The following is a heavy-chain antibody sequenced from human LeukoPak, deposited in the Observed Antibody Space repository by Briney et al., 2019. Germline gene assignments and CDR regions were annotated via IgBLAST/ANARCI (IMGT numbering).Heavy chain of an antibody. J-gene: IGHJ4*02. V-gene: IGHV3-53*01. CDR3: AMATWVGGLDY. CDR1: GLTVSSSY. Sequence: GGSLRLSCAASGLTVSSSYMSWVRQAPGKGLEWVSIIYNDGSTYYADSMKGRFTISRDNSKNTLYLQVNSLRAEDTAMYYCAMATWVGGLDYWGQGTLVTVSS. CDR2: IYNDGST. D-gene: IGHD1-26*01.